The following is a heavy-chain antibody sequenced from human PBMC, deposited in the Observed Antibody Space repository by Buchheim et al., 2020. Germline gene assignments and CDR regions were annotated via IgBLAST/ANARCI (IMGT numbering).Heavy chain of an antibody. D-gene: IGHD2-21*02. V-gene: IGHV4-59*12. CDR3: ARDCGGDCYGHYYGLDV. Sequence: QVQLQESGPGLVKPSETLSLTCNVSGGSITGSYWSWIRQPPGKGLVWIGYVFARGDSIYNPSLDNRLTILVEASTNKLSLILRSATAADTAMYYCARDCGGDCYGHYYGLDVWGQGTT. CDR1: GGSITGSY. CDR2: VFARGDS. J-gene: IGHJ6*02.